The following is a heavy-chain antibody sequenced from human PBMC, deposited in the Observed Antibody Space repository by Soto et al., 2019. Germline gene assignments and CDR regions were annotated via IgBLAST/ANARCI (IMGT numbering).Heavy chain of an antibody. CDR3: ARGVLRGSSSWNYYYGMDV. CDR1: GYTFTSYG. J-gene: IGHJ6*02. V-gene: IGHV1-18*01. CDR2: ISAYNGNT. D-gene: IGHD6-13*01. Sequence: ASVKVSCKASGYTFTSYGISWVRQAPGQGLEWMGWISAYNGNTNYAQKLQGRVTMTTDTSTSTAYMELRSLRSDDTAVYYCARGVLRGSSSWNYYYGMDVWGQGTTVTVSS.